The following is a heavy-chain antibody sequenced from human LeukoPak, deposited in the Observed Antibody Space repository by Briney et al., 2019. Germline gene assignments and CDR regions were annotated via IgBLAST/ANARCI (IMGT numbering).Heavy chain of an antibody. Sequence: ASVKVSCKASGYTFTSYDINWVRQAAGQGIEWMGWMNPNSGNTGYAQKFQGRVTITRNTSISTAYMELSSLRSEDTAVYYCARRYYYGSARKPYYFDYWGQGTLVTVSS. D-gene: IGHD3-10*01. V-gene: IGHV1-8*03. CDR2: MNPNSGNT. CDR1: GYTFTSYD. CDR3: ARRYYYGSARKPYYFDY. J-gene: IGHJ4*02.